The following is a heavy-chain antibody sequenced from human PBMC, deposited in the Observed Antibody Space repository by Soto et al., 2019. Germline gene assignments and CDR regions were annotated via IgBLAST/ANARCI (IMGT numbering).Heavy chain of an antibody. CDR3: ARGGYDTSGQTFIGWGPDC. Sequence: HVQLQESGPGPVPPSQTLSLSCPVSGVSITSGSYYWTWVRQSPGKGLGWIGYRYYSGNTYYNPSLNGRATISVDTSNNQFSLKLTSVTAADTAVYYCARGGYDTSGQTFIGWGPDCWGQGTLVTVSS. J-gene: IGHJ4*02. V-gene: IGHV4-30-4*01. D-gene: IGHD3-22*01. CDR1: GVSITSGSYY. CDR2: RYYSGNT.